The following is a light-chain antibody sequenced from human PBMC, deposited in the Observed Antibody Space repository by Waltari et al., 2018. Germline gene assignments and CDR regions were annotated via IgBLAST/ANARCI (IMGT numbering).Light chain of an antibody. CDR3: QKYVSLPAT. J-gene: IGKJ1*01. Sequence: ETVLTQSPGTLSLSPGERATLSCKASDSVGIYLAWYQQKPGQAPRLLIYHASNRATGSPDRFSGSGSGTDFSLTISRLEPEDSAVYYCQKYVSLPATFGHGTKVEI. CDR1: DSVGIY. V-gene: IGKV3-20*01. CDR2: HAS.